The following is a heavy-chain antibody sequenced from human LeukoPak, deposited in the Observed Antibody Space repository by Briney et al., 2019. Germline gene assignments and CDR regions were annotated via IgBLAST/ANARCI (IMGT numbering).Heavy chain of an antibody. Sequence: GASVKVSCKASGYTFTSYGISWVRQAPGQGLEWMGWINTNTGNPTYAQGFTGRFVFSLDTSVSTAYLQISSLKAEDTAVYYCSTTCGGDCFGYGMDVWGQGTTVTVSS. J-gene: IGHJ6*02. CDR2: INTNTGNP. D-gene: IGHD2-21*02. V-gene: IGHV7-4-1*02. CDR3: STTCGGDCFGYGMDV. CDR1: GYTFTSYG.